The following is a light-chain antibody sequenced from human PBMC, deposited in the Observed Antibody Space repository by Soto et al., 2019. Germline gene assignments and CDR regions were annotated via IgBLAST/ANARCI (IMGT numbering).Light chain of an antibody. J-gene: IGKJ4*01. CDR1: QSISRY. CDR2: AAS. V-gene: IGKV1-39*01. Sequence: HMPQSPSSLSASVGDRITITCRASQSISRYLNWYKQTRGKAPKLLSYAASTLQSGVPSRFRGSGSGTDFTLTISSLNAEDFATYYCQQLSTYPSTFGGGTKVDIK. CDR3: QQLSTYPST.